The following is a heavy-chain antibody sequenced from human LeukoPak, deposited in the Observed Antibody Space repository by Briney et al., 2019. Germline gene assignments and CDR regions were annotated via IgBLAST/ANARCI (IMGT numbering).Heavy chain of an antibody. V-gene: IGHV3-23*01. CDR1: GFTFSSYA. CDR3: AKDRSCTNDICHGDFDY. J-gene: IGHJ4*02. Sequence: PGGSLRLSCAASGFTFSSYAVSWVRQAPGKGLEWVSSISGSGGSTYSADSVKGRFTISRDNSKNTLYLQMNSLRAEDPALYYCAKDRSCTNDICHGDFDYWGQGTLVTVSS. CDR2: ISGSGGST. D-gene: IGHD2-8*01.